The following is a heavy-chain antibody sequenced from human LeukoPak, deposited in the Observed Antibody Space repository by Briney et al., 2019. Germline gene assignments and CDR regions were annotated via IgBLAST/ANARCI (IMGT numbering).Heavy chain of an antibody. CDR2: ISGSGGST. D-gene: IGHD3-22*01. V-gene: IGHV3-23*01. CDR3: AKESGDSTGYYYNYYYYYMDV. CDR1: GFTFSNYA. Sequence: PAGGSMRLSCAASGFTFSNYAMSWVRQAPGKGLEWVSGISGSGGSTYYADSVKGRFTISRDNSKNTLYLQMNSLRVEDTAVYYCAKESGDSTGYYYNYYYYYMDVWGKGTTVTVSS. J-gene: IGHJ6*03.